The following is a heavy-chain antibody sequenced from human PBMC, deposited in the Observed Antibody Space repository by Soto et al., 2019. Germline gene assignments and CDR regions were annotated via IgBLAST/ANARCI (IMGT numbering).Heavy chain of an antibody. CDR3: ARVGGAVSSWDGY. Sequence: QVQLVQSGAEVKKPGSSVKVSCRAAGRISDTYTISWVRQAPGQGFEWMGRITPIPDVVHYEQKFQGRVTITADKPTNTAYMELRSLRSEDTAMYYGARVGGAVSSWDGYWGQGTLVTVSS. CDR2: ITPIPDVV. J-gene: IGHJ4*02. V-gene: IGHV1-69*02. D-gene: IGHD3-16*01. CDR1: GRISDTYT.